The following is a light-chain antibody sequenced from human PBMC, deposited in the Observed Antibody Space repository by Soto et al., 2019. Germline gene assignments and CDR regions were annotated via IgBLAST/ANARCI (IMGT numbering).Light chain of an antibody. Sequence: EIVLTQSPATLSSFPGDRFTLSCRASQYINTRLAWYQHRPGQAPRLLIYQTSIRAAGIPARFSASGTGTDFTLTISRLEPEDFAVYYCQQRSNWPPWTLGKGNTGDIK. CDR2: QTS. CDR3: QQRSNWPPWT. J-gene: IGKJ1*01. CDR1: QYINTR. V-gene: IGKV3-11*01.